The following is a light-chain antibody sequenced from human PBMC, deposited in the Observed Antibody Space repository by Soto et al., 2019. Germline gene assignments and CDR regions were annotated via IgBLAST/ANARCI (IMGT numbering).Light chain of an antibody. CDR3: QQYNNWPPLT. CDR2: GVS. J-gene: IGKJ4*01. CDR1: QSVSSN. Sequence: EIVLTQSPGTLSLSPGESATLSCRASQSVSSNLAWYQQKPGQAPRLLIYGVSTRATGIPARFSGSGSETKFTLTISSLQSEDLAVYYCQQYNNWPPLTFGGGTKVDI. V-gene: IGKV3-15*01.